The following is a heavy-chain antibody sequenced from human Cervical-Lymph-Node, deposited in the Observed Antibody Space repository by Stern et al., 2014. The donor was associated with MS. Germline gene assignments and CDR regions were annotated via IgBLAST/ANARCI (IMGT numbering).Heavy chain of an antibody. CDR3: AKDRGMIVVVTYSLDS. CDR2: ISYDGSNA. J-gene: IGHJ4*02. V-gene: IGHV3-30*18. D-gene: IGHD3-22*01. Sequence: VQLVESGGGVVQPGRSLRLSCVASGFSFSSYGMHWVRQAPGKVLEWVAVISYDGSNAYYADSVKGRFTISRDNSKNTLYLQLNSLRAEDTAVYYCAKDRGMIVVVTYSLDSWGQGTLVTVSS. CDR1: GFSFSSYG.